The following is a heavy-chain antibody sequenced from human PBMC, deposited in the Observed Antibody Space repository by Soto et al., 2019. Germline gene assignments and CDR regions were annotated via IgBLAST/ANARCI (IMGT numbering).Heavy chain of an antibody. V-gene: IGHV3-30-3*01. D-gene: IGHD2-15*01. CDR1: GFTFSSYA. Sequence: GGSLRLSCAASGFTFSSYAMHWVRQAPGKGLEWVAVISYDGSNKYYADSVKGRFTISRDNSKNTLYLQMNSLRAEDTAVYYCARDMGIVVVAASAGGASWYGMDVWGQGTTVTVSS. J-gene: IGHJ6*02. CDR3: ARDMGIVVVAASAGGASWYGMDV. CDR2: ISYDGSNK.